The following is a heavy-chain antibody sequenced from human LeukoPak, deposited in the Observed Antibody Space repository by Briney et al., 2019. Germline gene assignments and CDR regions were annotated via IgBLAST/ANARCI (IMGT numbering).Heavy chain of an antibody. J-gene: IGHJ4*02. Sequence: PGGSLRLSCVVSGFSFSNYWMHWVRQAPGKGLVWVSRINSDGSTTSYAASVKGRFTISRDSAKNTLYLQMNSLRAEDTAVYYCARGIVGPTGDYWGQGTLVTVSS. CDR1: GFSFSNYW. CDR2: INSDGSTT. CDR3: ARGIVGPTGDY. V-gene: IGHV3-74*01. D-gene: IGHD1-26*01.